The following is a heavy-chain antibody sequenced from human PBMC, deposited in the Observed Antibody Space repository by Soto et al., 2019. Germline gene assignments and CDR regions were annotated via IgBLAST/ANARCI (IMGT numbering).Heavy chain of an antibody. D-gene: IGHD6-13*01. CDR1: GYTFTSYY. J-gene: IGHJ6*02. Sequence: ASVKVSCKASGYTFTSYYMHWVRQAPGQGLEWMGIINPSGGSTSYAQKFQGRVTMTRDTSTSTVYMELSSLRSEDTAVYYCARQDRGTAADYYYYGMDVRGQGTTVTVSS. CDR2: INPSGGST. CDR3: ARQDRGTAADYYYYGMDV. V-gene: IGHV1-46*01.